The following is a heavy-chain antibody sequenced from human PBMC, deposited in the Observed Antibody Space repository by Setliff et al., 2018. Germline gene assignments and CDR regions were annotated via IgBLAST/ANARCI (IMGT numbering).Heavy chain of an antibody. V-gene: IGHV4-39*07. CDR3: ARFAGSSWVDY. Sequence: SETLSLTCTVSGGSISSSSYYWGWIRQPPGKGLEWIGSIYYSGSTYYNPSLKSRVTISVDTSKNQFSLKLSSVTAADTAVHYCARFAGSSWVDYWGQGTLVTVSS. CDR2: IYYSGST. J-gene: IGHJ4*02. CDR1: GGSISSSSYY. D-gene: IGHD6-13*01.